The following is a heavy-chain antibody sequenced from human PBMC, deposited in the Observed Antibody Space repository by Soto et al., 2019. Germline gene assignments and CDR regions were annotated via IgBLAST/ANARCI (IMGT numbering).Heavy chain of an antibody. CDR1: GGTISSWY. J-gene: IGHJ5*02. Sequence: SETLSLTCTVSGGTISSWYWSWIRQPPGKGLEWIGYIYYSGNTKYNPSLESRVTISIDASKNQVSLNLRSVTAADTAVYYCAKQGGKYGIRTFDPWGQGTLVTVSS. D-gene: IGHD1-1*01. CDR3: AKQGGKYGIRTFDP. V-gene: IGHV4-59*08. CDR2: IYYSGNT.